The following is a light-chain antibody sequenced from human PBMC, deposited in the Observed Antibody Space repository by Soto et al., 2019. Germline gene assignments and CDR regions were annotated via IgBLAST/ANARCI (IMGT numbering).Light chain of an antibody. CDR3: VAWDDTLDAQV. J-gene: IGLJ7*01. CDR2: RNN. Sequence: QSALTQSPSASGTRGQRVTISCSGSRSNIGRNFAYWYQHVPGTAPRLLIQRNNERPSGVPDRFSGSKSGTSVSLAISGLRSDDEATYYCVAWDDTLDAQVFGGGTQLTVL. CDR1: RSNIGRNF. V-gene: IGLV1-47*01.